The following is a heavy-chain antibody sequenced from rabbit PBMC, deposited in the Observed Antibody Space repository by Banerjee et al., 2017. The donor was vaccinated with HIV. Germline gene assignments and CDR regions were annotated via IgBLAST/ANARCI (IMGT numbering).Heavy chain of an antibody. J-gene: IGHJ4*01. CDR2: IDPVFGST. CDR1: GFDFSSYG. V-gene: IGHV1S47*01. Sequence: QEQLVESGGGLVQPGGSLKLSCKASGFDFSSYGVSWVRQAPGKGLEWIGYIDPVFGSTYYASWVNGRFTISSHNAQNTLYLQLNSLTAADTATYFCVRDSLSDDYGDYGYYFNLWGPGTLVTVS. D-gene: IGHD2-1*01. CDR3: VRDSLSDDYGDYGYYFNL.